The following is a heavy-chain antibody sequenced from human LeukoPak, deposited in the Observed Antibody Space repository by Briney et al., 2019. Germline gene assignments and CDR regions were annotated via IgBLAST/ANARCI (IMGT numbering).Heavy chain of an antibody. CDR1: GFTFSSYA. J-gene: IGHJ4*02. CDR2: ISGSGGST. CDR3: AKAQNPQQLVRDAFDY. D-gene: IGHD6-13*01. V-gene: IGHV3-23*01. Sequence: GGSLRLSCAASGFTFSSYAMSWVRQAPGKGREWVSAISGSGGSTYYADSVKGRFTISRDNSKNTLYLQMNSLSAEDTAVYYCAKAQNPQQLVRDAFDYWGQGTLVTVSS.